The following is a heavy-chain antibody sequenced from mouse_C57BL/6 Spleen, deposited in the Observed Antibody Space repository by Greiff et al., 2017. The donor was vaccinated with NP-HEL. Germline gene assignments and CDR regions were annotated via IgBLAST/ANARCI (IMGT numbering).Heavy chain of an antibody. Sequence: VQGVESGAELVRPGASVTLSCKASGYTFTDYEMHWVKQTPVHGLEWIGAIDPETGGTAYNQKFKGKAILTADKSSSTAYMELRSLTSEDSAVYYCTRRDAIDYWGQGTTLTVSS. CDR3: TRRDAIDY. CDR1: GYTFTDYE. V-gene: IGHV1-15*01. CDR2: IDPETGGT. D-gene: IGHD3-3*01. J-gene: IGHJ2*01.